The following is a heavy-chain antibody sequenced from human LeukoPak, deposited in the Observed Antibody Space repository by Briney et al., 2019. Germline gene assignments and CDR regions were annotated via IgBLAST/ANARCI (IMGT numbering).Heavy chain of an antibody. V-gene: IGHV3-23*01. D-gene: IGHD6-13*01. CDR1: GFTFSSYA. Sequence: SGGSLRLSCAASGFTFSSYAMSWVRQAPGKGLEWVSAISGSGGSTYYADSVKGRFTISRGNSKNTLYLQMNSLRAEDTAVYYCAKDVAAAGIFDYWGQGTLVTVSS. CDR3: AKDVAAAGIFDY. J-gene: IGHJ4*02. CDR2: ISGSGGST.